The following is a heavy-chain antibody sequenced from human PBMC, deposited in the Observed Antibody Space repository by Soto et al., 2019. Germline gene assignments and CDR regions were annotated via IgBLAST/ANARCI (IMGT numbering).Heavy chain of an antibody. CDR2: IFSNDEK. D-gene: IGHD5-12*01. V-gene: IGHV2-26*01. CDR3: ARMQMATITSPFDY. Sequence: QVTLKESGPVLVKPTETLTLTCTVSGFSLSNARMGVSWIRQPPGKALEWLAHIFSNDEKSYSTSLKSRLTIXKXTXISQVVLTMTNMDPVDTATYYCARMQMATITSPFDYWGQGTLVTVSS. CDR1: GFSLSNARMG. J-gene: IGHJ4*02.